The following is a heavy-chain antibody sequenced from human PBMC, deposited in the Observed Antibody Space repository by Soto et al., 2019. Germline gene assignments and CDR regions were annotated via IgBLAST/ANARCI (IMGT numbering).Heavy chain of an antibody. CDR2: IDPSDSYT. D-gene: IGHD5-12*01. J-gene: IGHJ6*02. Sequence: GESLKISCNGSGYSFTIYWISWVRQMPGKGLEWMGRIDPSDSYTNYSPSFQGHVTISADKSISTAYLQWSSLKASDTAMYYCARLAMATRRGYYGMDVWGQGTTVTV. CDR1: GYSFTIYW. V-gene: IGHV5-10-1*01. CDR3: ARLAMATRRGYYGMDV.